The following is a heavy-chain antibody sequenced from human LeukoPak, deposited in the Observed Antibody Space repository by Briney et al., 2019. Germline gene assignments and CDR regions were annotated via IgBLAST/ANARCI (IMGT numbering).Heavy chain of an antibody. CDR3: ARDRGIAVAVRYYYGIDV. CDR1: GFIFSSYG. Sequence: GGSLRLSCAASGFIFSSYGMHWVRQAPGKGLEWVAVIWYDGSNKYYADSVKGRFTISRDNSKNTLYLQMNSLRAEDTAVYYCARDRGIAVAVRYYYGIDVWGQGTTVTVSS. D-gene: IGHD6-19*01. V-gene: IGHV3-33*01. J-gene: IGHJ6*02. CDR2: IWYDGSNK.